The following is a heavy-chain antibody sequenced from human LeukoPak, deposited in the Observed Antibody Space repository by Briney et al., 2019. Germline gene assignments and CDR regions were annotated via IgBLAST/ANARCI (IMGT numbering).Heavy chain of an antibody. D-gene: IGHD3-16*02. CDR3: ARNFRYYDYVWGSYLAFDY. CDR2: IYYSGST. Sequence: PSETLSLTCTVSGGSISSSSYYWGWIRQPPGKGLEWIGSIYYSGSTYYNPSLKSRVTISVDTSKNQFSLKLSSVTAADTAVYYCARNFRYYDYVWGSYLAFDYWGQGTLVTVSS. CDR1: GGSISSSSYY. J-gene: IGHJ4*02. V-gene: IGHV4-39*01.